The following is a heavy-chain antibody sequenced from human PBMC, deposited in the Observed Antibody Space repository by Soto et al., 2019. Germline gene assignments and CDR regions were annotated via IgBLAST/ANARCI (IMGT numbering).Heavy chain of an antibody. CDR1: GGTFNTYA. CDR3: ARDPVVAVAVTANLHL. J-gene: IGHJ5*02. CDR2: IIPIFGTA. V-gene: IGHV1-69*01. D-gene: IGHD2-15*01. Sequence: QVQLVQSGAKVKKPRSSVKVSCKASGGTFNTYAISWVRQAPGQGLEWMGGIIPIFGTANYAQKFQGRVTITTDEFTSTVYMELSCLRSEDTSIYYCARDPVVAVAVTANLHLWGQGTLVTVSS.